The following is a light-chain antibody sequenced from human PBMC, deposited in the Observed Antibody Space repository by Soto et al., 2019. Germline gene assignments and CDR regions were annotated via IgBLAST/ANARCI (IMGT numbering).Light chain of an antibody. Sequence: QSVLTQPPSASGTPGQRVTISCSGRSSNLGSKTVNWYQQLPGTAPKLLIYADNKRPSRVPDRFSCSKSGTSASLAIIWLRAEDQAGYHCAAWYDLLNGPVFGTGTKLT. J-gene: IGLJ1*01. CDR1: SSNLGSKT. CDR2: ADN. CDR3: AAWYDLLNGPV. V-gene: IGLV1-44*01.